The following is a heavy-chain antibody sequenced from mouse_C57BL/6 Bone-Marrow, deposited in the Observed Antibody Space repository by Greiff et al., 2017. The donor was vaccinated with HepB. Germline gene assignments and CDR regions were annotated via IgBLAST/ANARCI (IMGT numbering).Heavy chain of an antibody. J-gene: IGHJ3*01. CDR1: GYTFTSYW. CDR3: TRDYGSSPAWFAY. V-gene: IGHV1-5*01. Sequence: EVQLQQSGPELVKPGASVKMSCKTSGYTFTSYWMHWVKQRPGQGLEWIGAIYPGNSDTSYNQKFKGKAKLTAVTSASTAYMELSSLTNEDSAVYYCTRDYGSSPAWFAYWGQGTLVTVSA. CDR2: IYPGNSDT. D-gene: IGHD1-1*01.